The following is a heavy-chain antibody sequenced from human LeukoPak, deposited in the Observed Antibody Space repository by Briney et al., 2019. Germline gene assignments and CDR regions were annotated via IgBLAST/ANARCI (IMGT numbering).Heavy chain of an antibody. D-gene: IGHD2-2*01. CDR3: ARDDRGPTYCSSTSCYDAFDI. Sequence: GGSLRLSCAASGFTFSSYAMHWVRQAPGKGLEWVAVISYDGSNKYYADSVKGRFTISRDNSKNTLYLQMNSLRAEDTAVYYCARDDRGPTYCSSTSCYDAFDIWGQGTMATVSS. CDR2: ISYDGSNK. J-gene: IGHJ3*02. CDR1: GFTFSSYA. V-gene: IGHV3-30-3*01.